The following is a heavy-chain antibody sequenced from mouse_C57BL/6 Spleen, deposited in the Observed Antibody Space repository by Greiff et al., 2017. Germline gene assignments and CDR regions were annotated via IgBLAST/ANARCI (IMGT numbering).Heavy chain of an antibody. CDR3: TRVDYYGPDD. D-gene: IGHD1-2*01. V-gene: IGHV1-5*01. J-gene: IGHJ2*01. CDR2: IYPGNSDT. CDR1: GYTFTSYW. Sequence: VQLQQSGTVLARPGASVKMSCKTSGYTFTSYWMHWVKQRPGQGLEWIGAIYPGNSDTSSNQKFKGKANLTAVTSASTAYMELSSLTNEDSAVYNCTRVDYYGPDDWGQGTTLTVSS.